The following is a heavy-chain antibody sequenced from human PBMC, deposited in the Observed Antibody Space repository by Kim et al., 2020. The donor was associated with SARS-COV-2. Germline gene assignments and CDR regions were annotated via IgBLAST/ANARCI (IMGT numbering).Heavy chain of an antibody. V-gene: IGHV1-46*01. Sequence: YEQKFQGRVTMTRDTSTSTVYMELSSLRSEDTAVYYCARDRSGSYVPFDYWGQGTLVTVSS. J-gene: IGHJ4*02. D-gene: IGHD1-26*01. CDR3: ARDRSGSYVPFDY.